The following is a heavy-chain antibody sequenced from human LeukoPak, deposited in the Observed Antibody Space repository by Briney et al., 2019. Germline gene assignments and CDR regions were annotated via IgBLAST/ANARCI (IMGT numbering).Heavy chain of an antibody. CDR3: ARGYEYSSSSWSFKDNWFDP. J-gene: IGHJ5*02. V-gene: IGHV1-8*02. D-gene: IGHD6-6*01. CDR1: GYTFTGYY. CDR2: MNPNSGNT. Sequence: GASVKVSCKASGYTFTGYYIHWVRQATGQGLEWMGWMNPNSGNTGYAQKFQGRVTMTRNTSISTAYMELSSLRSEDTAVYYCARGYEYSSSSWSFKDNWFDPWGQGTLVTVSS.